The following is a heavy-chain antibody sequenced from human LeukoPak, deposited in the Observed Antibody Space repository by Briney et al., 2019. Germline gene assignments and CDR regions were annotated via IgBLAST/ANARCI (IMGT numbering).Heavy chain of an antibody. CDR1: GGSISSSSYY. CDR2: IYYSGST. CDR3: ARRPGDFWSGNWFDP. V-gene: IGHV4-39*01. J-gene: IGHJ5*02. Sequence: PSETLSLTCTVSGGSISSSSYYWGWIRQPPGKGLEWIGSIYYSGSTYYNPSLKSRVTISVDTSKNQFSLKLSSVTAADTAVYYCARRPGDFWSGNWFDPWGQGTLVTVSS. D-gene: IGHD3-3*01.